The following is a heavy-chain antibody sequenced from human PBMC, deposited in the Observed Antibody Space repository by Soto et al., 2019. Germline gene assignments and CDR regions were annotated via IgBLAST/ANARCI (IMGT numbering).Heavy chain of an antibody. CDR2: IYPGDSDT. D-gene: IGHD6-19*01. V-gene: IGHV5-51*01. J-gene: IGHJ4*02. Sequence: GESLKISSKGSGYSFTSYWIGWVRQMPGKGLEWMGIIYPGDSDTRCSPSFQGQVAFSADKSISTAYLQWSGLKASDTAIYYCARRLSTGWSFDFWGQGTLVTVSS. CDR1: GYSFTSYW. CDR3: ARRLSTGWSFDF.